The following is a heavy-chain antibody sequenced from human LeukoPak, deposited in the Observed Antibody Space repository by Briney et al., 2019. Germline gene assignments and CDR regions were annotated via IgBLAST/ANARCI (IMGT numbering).Heavy chain of an antibody. Sequence: GGSLRLSCAASGFTFNTYAMTWVRQAPGKGLEWVSAISGSGGSTYYADSVKGRFTISRDNSKNTLYLLMNSLRAEDTAVYYCARDFEVQHSRNRNFDYWGQGTLVTVSS. CDR3: ARDFEVQHSRNRNFDY. D-gene: IGHD3-9*01. J-gene: IGHJ4*02. CDR2: ISGSGGST. V-gene: IGHV3-23*01. CDR1: GFTFNTYA.